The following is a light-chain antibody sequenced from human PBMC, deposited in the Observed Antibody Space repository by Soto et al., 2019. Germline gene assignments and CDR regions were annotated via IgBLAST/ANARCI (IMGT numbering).Light chain of an antibody. CDR2: GAS. Sequence: ENVLTQSPATLSVSPGARATISCRATETVSSNLAWYQQKPGQAPRRLIYGASTRATGIPARFSGSGSGTQFTLTISSLQSEDFAVYYCQQDNNWPRTFGQGTKVDIK. CDR3: QQDNNWPRT. V-gene: IGKV3-15*01. J-gene: IGKJ1*01. CDR1: ETVSSN.